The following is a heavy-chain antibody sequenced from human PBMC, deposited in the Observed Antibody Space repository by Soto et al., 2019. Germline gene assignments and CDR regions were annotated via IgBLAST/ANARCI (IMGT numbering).Heavy chain of an antibody. CDR3: ARHVYYDILKKNS. CDR2: IYPGNSDT. Sequence: GASLKISCKGSGYSFANYWIGWVRQMPGKGLEWMGIIYPGNSDTRYSPSFQGQVTISADKSISTAYLEWSGLKASDTAMYYCARHVYYDILKKNSWXQGTLVTVSS. J-gene: IGHJ4*02. V-gene: IGHV5-51*01. D-gene: IGHD3-9*01. CDR1: GYSFANYW.